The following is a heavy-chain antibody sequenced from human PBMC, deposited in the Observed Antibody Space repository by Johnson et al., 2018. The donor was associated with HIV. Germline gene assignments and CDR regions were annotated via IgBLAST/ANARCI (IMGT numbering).Heavy chain of an antibody. J-gene: IGHJ3*02. CDR3: AREDCSSTRCSDWDAAFDI. CDR2: VSYDGTNE. D-gene: IGHD2-2*01. CDR1: GFTFRSYG. Sequence: QVQLVESGGGVVQPGRSLRLSCVASGFTFRSYGMHWVRQAPGKGLEWVAFVSYDGTNEFYVDSVEGRFTISRDNAKNSLFLQMNSLRAGDTAVYYCAREDCSSTRCSDWDAAFDIWGQGTMVTVSS. V-gene: IGHV3-30*03.